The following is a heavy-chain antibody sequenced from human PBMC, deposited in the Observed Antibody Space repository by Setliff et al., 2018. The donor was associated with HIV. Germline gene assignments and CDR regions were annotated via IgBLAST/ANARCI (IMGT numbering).Heavy chain of an antibody. V-gene: IGHV1-8*03. CDR3: ARGLRQLERSNYFDY. CDR2: MNPNSGNT. CDR1: GYTFSSYD. J-gene: IGHJ4*02. D-gene: IGHD1-1*01. Sequence: AASVKVSCKASGYTFSSYDINWVRQATGQGLEWMGWMNPNSGNTGYAQKFQGRVTITRDTSASTAYIEVNSLTSDDTAVYFCARGLRQLERSNYFDYWGQGTLVTVSS.